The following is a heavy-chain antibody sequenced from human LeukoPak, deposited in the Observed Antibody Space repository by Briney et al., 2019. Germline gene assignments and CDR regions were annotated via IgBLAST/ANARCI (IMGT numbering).Heavy chain of an antibody. CDR3: TTDPPMVRGHLGY. CDR2: IKSKTDGGTT. CDR1: GFTFSSYA. V-gene: IGHV3-15*01. J-gene: IGHJ4*02. D-gene: IGHD3-10*01. Sequence: GGSLRLSCAASGFTFSSYAMSWVRQAPGKGLEWVGRIKSKTDGGTTDYAAPVKGRFTISRDDSKNTLYLQMNSLKTEDTAVYYCTTDPPMVRGHLGYWGQGTQVTVSS.